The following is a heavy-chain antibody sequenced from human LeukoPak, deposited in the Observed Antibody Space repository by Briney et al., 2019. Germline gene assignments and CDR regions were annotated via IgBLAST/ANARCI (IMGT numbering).Heavy chain of an antibody. Sequence: PGGSLRVSCAASGFTFSSYWMTWLRHARGKGLEGVANIKQDGSQKFYLDSVKGRFTISRDNAKESLFLQMNSLRAEDTAVYYCARHYDSTAYSLDYWGQGTLVTVSS. D-gene: IGHD3-22*01. CDR2: IKQDGSQK. CDR3: ARHYDSTAYSLDY. V-gene: IGHV3-7*01. CDR1: GFTFSSYW. J-gene: IGHJ4*02.